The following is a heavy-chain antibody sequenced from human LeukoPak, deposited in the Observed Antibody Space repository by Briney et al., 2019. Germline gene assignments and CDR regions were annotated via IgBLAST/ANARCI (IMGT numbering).Heavy chain of an antibody. CDR3: ARRAPPDPLDY. CDR2: IIPIFGTA. J-gene: IGHJ4*02. CDR1: GGTFSSYA. V-gene: IGHV1-69*13. Sequence: ASVKVSCKASGGTFSSYAISWVRQAPGQGLEWMGGIIPIFGTANYAQKFQGRVTIAADESTSTAYMELSSLRSEDTAVYYCARRAPPDPLDYWGQGTLVTVSS.